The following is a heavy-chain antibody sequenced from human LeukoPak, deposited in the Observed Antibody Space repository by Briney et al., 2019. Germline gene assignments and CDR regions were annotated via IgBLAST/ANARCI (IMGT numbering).Heavy chain of an antibody. CDR1: GFTFSSYE. CDR3: ARVPSYDSSGYYHGYAFDI. CDR2: ISSSGNTI. Sequence: GGSLRLSCAASGFTFSSYEMNWVRQAPGKRLEWVSYISSSGNTIYYADSVKGRFTISRDNAKNSLYLQMNSLRAEDTAVYYCARVPSYDSSGYYHGYAFDIWGQGTTVTVSS. J-gene: IGHJ3*02. V-gene: IGHV3-48*03. D-gene: IGHD3-22*01.